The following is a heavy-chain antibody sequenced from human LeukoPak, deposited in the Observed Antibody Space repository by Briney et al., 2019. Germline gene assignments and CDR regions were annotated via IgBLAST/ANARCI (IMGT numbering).Heavy chain of an antibody. J-gene: IGHJ4*02. V-gene: IGHV3-23*01. CDR1: GFTFSSYA. CDR3: AKEAVRENIWFGEILGGFDY. Sequence: PGGSPRLSCAASGFTFSSYAMSWVRQAPGKGLEWVSAISGSGGSTYYADSVKGRFTISRDNSKNTLYLQMNSLRAEDTAVHYCAKEAVRENIWFGEILGGFDYWGQGTLVTVSS. CDR2: ISGSGGST. D-gene: IGHD3-10*01.